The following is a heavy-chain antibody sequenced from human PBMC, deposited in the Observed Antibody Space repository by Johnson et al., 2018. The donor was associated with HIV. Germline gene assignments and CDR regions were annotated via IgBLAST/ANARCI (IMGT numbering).Heavy chain of an antibody. D-gene: IGHD2-21*02. V-gene: IGHV3-30*04. CDR1: GFTFSSYA. CDR2: ISNDGSNE. CDR3: ATGVVVTAMNDAFDI. Sequence: QVQLVESGGGVVQPGRSLRLSCAASGFTFSSYAMHWVRQAPGKGLEWVAVISNDGSNEYYADSVKGRFTISRDNPKNTLYLQMNSLRYEDTAVYYCATGVVVTAMNDAFDIWGQGTMVTVSS. J-gene: IGHJ3*02.